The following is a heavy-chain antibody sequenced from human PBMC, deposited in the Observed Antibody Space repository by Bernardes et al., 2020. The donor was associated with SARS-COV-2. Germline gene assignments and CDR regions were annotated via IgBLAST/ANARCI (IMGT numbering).Heavy chain of an antibody. J-gene: IGHJ4*02. V-gene: IGHV3-74*01. CDR3: TRGGYEPFDY. CDR1: GFTLGSYW. CDR2: INPDGSTT. D-gene: IGHD5-12*01. Sequence: GGSLRLCCAASGFTLGSYWVHWARQAPGKGLVWVSRINPDGSTTTYADSVKGRFTVSRDNAENTLYLQMNSLRADDTAVYYCTRGGYEPFDYWGQGTLVTVS.